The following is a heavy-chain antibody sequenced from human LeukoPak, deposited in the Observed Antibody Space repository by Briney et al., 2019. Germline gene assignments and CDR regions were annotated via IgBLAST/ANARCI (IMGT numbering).Heavy chain of an antibody. CDR2: IRSKANSYAT. CDR3: TRSLPIVGAPYYFDY. V-gene: IGHV3-73*01. J-gene: IGHJ4*02. D-gene: IGHD1-26*01. Sequence: GGPLRLSCAASGFTFSGSAMHWVRQASGKGLEWVGRIRSKANSYATAYAASVKGRFTISRDDLKNTAYLQMKSLKNEDTAVYYCTRSLPIVGAPYYFDYWGQGTLVTVSS. CDR1: GFTFSGSA.